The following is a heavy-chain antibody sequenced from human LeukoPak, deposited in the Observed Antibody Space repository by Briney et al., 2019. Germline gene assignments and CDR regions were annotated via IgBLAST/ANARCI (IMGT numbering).Heavy chain of an antibody. Sequence: KPSETLSLTCTVSGGSISSYYWSWIRQPPGKGLEWIGYIYYSGSTNYNPSLKSRVTISVDTSKNQFSLKLSSVTAADTAVYYCARHKYSSGWYLRASIPHWGQGTLVTVSS. V-gene: IGHV4-59*08. CDR3: ARHKYSSGWYLRASIPH. J-gene: IGHJ1*01. D-gene: IGHD6-19*01. CDR2: IYYSGST. CDR1: GGSISSYY.